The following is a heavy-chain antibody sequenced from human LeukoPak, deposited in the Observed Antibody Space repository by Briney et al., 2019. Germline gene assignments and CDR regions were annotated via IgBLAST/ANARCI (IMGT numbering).Heavy chain of an antibody. J-gene: IGHJ4*02. D-gene: IGHD3-22*01. Sequence: ASVKVSCKASGYTFTSYYMHWVRQAPGQGLEWMGIINPSGGSTSYAQKFQGRVTMTRDMSTSTVYMELSSLRSEDTAVYYCARVGRGYYDSSGYNPEDYWGQGTLVTVSS. V-gene: IGHV1-46*01. CDR3: ARVGRGYYDSSGYNPEDY. CDR2: INPSGGST. CDR1: GYTFTSYY.